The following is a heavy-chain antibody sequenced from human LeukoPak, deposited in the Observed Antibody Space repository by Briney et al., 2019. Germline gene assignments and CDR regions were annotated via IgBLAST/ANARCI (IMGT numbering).Heavy chain of an antibody. Sequence: ASVKVSCKASGCTFTGYYMHWVRQAPGQGLEWMGGINPNSGGTNYAQKFQGRVTMTRDTSISTAYMELSRLRSDDTAVYYCARSGFRIAAAGTQSSFDYWGQGTLVTVSS. CDR1: GCTFTGYY. V-gene: IGHV1-2*02. D-gene: IGHD6-13*01. CDR2: INPNSGGT. CDR3: ARSGFRIAAAGTQSSFDY. J-gene: IGHJ4*02.